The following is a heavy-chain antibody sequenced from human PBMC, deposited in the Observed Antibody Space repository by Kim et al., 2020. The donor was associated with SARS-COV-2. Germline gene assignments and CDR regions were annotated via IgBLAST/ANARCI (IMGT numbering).Heavy chain of an antibody. J-gene: IGHJ4*02. CDR2: IYYSGST. V-gene: IGHV4-31*03. Sequence: SETLSLTCTVSGGSISSGGYYWSWIRQHPGKGLEWIGYIYYSGSTYYNPSLKSRVTISVDTSKNQFSLKLSSVTAADTAAYYCARGGGRSGYDSDYWGQGTLVTVSS. CDR1: GGSISSGGYY. CDR3: ARGGGRSGYDSDY. D-gene: IGHD5-12*01.